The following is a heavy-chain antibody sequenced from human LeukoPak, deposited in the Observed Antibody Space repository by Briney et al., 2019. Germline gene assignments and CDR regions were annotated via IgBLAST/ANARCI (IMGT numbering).Heavy chain of an antibody. Sequence: GESLKISCKGSGYSFSNYWICWVRQMPGKGLEGMGIINPGDSDTRYSPSFQGQVTISADKSINTAYLQWSSLRASDTAIYYCARQTGDKGIDYWGQGTLVTVSS. CDR1: GYSFSNYW. D-gene: IGHD7-27*01. V-gene: IGHV5-51*01. CDR3: ARQTGDKGIDY. CDR2: INPGDSDT. J-gene: IGHJ4*02.